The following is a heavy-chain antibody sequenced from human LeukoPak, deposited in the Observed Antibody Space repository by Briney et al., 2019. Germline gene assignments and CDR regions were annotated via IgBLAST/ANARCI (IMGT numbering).Heavy chain of an antibody. J-gene: IGHJ4*02. CDR3: AEGVAATFSYFDY. Sequence: GGSLRLSCAASGFTFSSYAMSWVRQAPGKGLEWVSAISGSGGSTYYADSVKGRFTISRDNSKNTLYLQMNSLRAEDTAVYYCAEGVAATFSYFDYWGQGTLVTVSS. D-gene: IGHD2-15*01. V-gene: IGHV3-23*01. CDR2: ISGSGGST. CDR1: GFTFSSYA.